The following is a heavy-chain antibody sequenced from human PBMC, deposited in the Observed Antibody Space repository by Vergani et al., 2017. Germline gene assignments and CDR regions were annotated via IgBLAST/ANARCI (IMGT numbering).Heavy chain of an antibody. CDR3: ARDRYYYDSSGPSSTAFDI. D-gene: IGHD3-22*01. V-gene: IGHV1-18*01. Sequence: QVQLVQSGAEVKKPGSSVKVSCKASGGTFSSYAISWVRQAPGQGLEWMGWISAYNGNTNYAQKLQGRVTMTTDTSTSTAYMELRSLRSDDTAVYYCARDRYYYDSSGPSSTAFDIWGQGTMVTVSS. CDR1: GGTFSSYA. J-gene: IGHJ3*02. CDR2: ISAYNGNT.